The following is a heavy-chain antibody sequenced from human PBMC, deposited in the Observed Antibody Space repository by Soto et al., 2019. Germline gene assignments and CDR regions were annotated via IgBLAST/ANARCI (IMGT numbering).Heavy chain of an antibody. J-gene: IGHJ4*02. D-gene: IGHD1-1*01. CDR1: GYGFTPYG. CDR3: ARGRYGDY. CDR2: ISAHNGNT. Sequence: QVNLVQSGAEVKKPGASVKVSCKGSGYGFTPYGITWVRQAPGQGLEWMAWISAHNGNTNYAQKVQGRVTVTRDTSTSTAYMELRSLRYDDTAVYYCARGRYGDYWGQGALVTVSS. V-gene: IGHV1-18*01.